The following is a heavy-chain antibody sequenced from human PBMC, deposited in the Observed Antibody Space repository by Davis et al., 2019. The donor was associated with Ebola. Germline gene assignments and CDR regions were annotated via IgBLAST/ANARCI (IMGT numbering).Heavy chain of an antibody. J-gene: IGHJ4*02. V-gene: IGHV4-59*01. Sequence: MPSETLSLTCTVSGGSISNYYWSWIRQPPGKGLEWTGYIYYSGSTNYNPSLKSRVTISLDTSKNQFSLKLTSVTTADTAVYYCARGNDDYVAFDSWGQGNLVTVSS. CDR1: GGSISNYY. CDR2: IYYSGST. CDR3: ARGNDDYVAFDS. D-gene: IGHD4-17*01.